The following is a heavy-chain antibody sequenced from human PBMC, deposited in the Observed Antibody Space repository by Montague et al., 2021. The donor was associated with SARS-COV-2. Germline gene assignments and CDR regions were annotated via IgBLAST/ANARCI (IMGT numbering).Heavy chain of an antibody. CDR1: SGSIGSGGCISRGGYY. CDR3: ARDLGHRYVAGWFDP. Sequence: TLSLTCTVASGSIGSGGCISRGGYYWSWNRQHPVKCLDWIGYIYYSGSTSYNPSLKSRVTISVDTSKNQFSPKLSSVTAADTAVYYCARDLGHRYVAGWFDPWGQGTLVTVSS. J-gene: IGHJ5*02. CDR2: IYYSGST. V-gene: IGHV4-31*03. D-gene: IGHD5-18*01.